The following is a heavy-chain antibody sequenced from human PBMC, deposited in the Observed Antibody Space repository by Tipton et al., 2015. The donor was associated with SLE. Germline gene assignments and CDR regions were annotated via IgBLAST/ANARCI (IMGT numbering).Heavy chain of an antibody. J-gene: IGHJ4*02. CDR2: ISSSSSYI. V-gene: IGHV3-21*01. CDR1: GFTFSSYS. D-gene: IGHD3-3*01. CDR3: ARADAISEGYFGY. Sequence: GSLRLSCAASGFTFSSYSMNWVRQAPGKGLEWVSSISSSSSYIYYADSVKGRFTISRDNAKNSLYLQMNSLRAEDTAVYYCARADAISEGYFGYWGQGTLVTVSS.